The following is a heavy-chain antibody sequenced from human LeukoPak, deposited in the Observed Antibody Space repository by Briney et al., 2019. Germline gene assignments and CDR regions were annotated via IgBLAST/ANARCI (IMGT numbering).Heavy chain of an antibody. J-gene: IGHJ5*02. CDR1: GGSISSSSHY. D-gene: IGHD6-13*01. CDR3: ARVRAAAATNWFDP. Sequence: SETLSLTCTVSGGSISSSSHYWGWIRQPPGKGLEWIGSIYYSGDAYYNPSLKSRVTTSVDTSKSQFSLRLSSVTAADTAVYYCARVRAAAATNWFDPWGQGTLVTVSS. V-gene: IGHV4-39*01. CDR2: IYYSGDA.